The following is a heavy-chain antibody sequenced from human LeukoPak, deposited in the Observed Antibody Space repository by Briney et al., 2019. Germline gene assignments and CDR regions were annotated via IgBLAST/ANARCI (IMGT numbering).Heavy chain of an antibody. J-gene: IGHJ4*02. Sequence: PGGSLRLSFAASGCIFSTYAMSWVRQAPGKGLEWVAAMSDAGGRTDYADFVKGRFTISRDNSKNTLYLQMNSLRAEDTAKYYWAKVLGGFYWFDYWGQGTLVTVSS. V-gene: IGHV3-23*01. CDR1: GCIFSTYA. D-gene: IGHD2/OR15-2a*01. CDR3: AKVLGGFYWFDY. CDR2: MSDAGGRT.